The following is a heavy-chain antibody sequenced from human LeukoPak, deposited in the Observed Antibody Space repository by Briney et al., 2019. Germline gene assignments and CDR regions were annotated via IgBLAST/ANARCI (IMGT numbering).Heavy chain of an antibody. Sequence: GGSLRLSCAASGFDFSSNWMHWVRHAPGQGLVWVSRIKGDGISTNYADSVKGRFTISRDNSKNTLYLQMNSLRAEDTAVYYCAKALGPFYYDSSGYYFDYWGQGTLVTVSS. CDR3: AKALGPFYYDSSGYYFDY. CDR1: GFDFSSNW. V-gene: IGHV3-74*01. J-gene: IGHJ4*02. D-gene: IGHD3-22*01. CDR2: IKGDGIST.